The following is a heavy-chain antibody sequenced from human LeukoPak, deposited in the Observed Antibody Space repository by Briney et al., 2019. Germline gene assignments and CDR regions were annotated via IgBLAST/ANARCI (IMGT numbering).Heavy chain of an antibody. V-gene: IGHV1-2*02. Sequence: ASVKVSGKASGYTLTGYYMHWVRQAPGQGLEWMGWINPNSGGTNYAQKFQGRVTMTRDTSISTAYMELSRLRSDDTAVYYCARGRNDFWSGYSFDYWGQGTLVTVSS. J-gene: IGHJ4*02. CDR1: GYTLTGYY. CDR3: ARGRNDFWSGYSFDY. CDR2: INPNSGGT. D-gene: IGHD3-3*01.